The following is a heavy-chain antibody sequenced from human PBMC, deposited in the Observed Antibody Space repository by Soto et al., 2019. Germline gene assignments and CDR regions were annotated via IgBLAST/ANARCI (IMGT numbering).Heavy chain of an antibody. J-gene: IGHJ3*02. CDR1: GFTFSSYW. CDR3: AKVRGELSLYDAFDI. Sequence: GGSLRLSCAASGFTFSSYWMHWVRQAPGKGLVWVSRINSDGSTTTYADSVKGRFTISRDNAKNTLYLQMNSLRAEDTAVYYCAKVRGELSLYDAFDIWGQGTMVTVSS. CDR2: INSDGSTT. D-gene: IGHD3-16*02. V-gene: IGHV3-74*01.